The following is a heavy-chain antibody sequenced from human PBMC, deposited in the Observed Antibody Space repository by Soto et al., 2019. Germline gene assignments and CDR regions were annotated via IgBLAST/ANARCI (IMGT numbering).Heavy chain of an antibody. V-gene: IGHV1-8*01. Sequence: VASVKVSCKASGYTFTSYDINWVRQATGQGLEWMGWMNPNSGNTGYAQKFQGRVTMTRNTSISTAYMELSSLRSEDTAVYYCARGRPVVVVAATTLTSYYYYMDVWGKGTTVTVSS. CDR2: MNPNSGNT. CDR1: GYTFTSYD. J-gene: IGHJ6*03. CDR3: ARGRPVVVVAATTLTSYYYYMDV. D-gene: IGHD2-15*01.